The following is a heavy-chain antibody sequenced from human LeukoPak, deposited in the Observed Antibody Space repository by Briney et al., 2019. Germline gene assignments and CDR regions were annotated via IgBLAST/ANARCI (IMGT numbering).Heavy chain of an antibody. V-gene: IGHV3-73*01. CDR1: GFTFSGSA. CDR2: IRSKANSYAT. CDR3: TIRLGYCSSTSCYQFDY. D-gene: IGHD2-2*01. Sequence: GGSLRLSCAASGFTFSGSAMRWVRRASGKGLGWVGRIRSKANSYATAYAASVKGRFTISRDDSKNTAYLQMNSLKTEDTAVYYCTIRLGYCSSTSCYQFDYWGQGTLVTVSS. J-gene: IGHJ4*02.